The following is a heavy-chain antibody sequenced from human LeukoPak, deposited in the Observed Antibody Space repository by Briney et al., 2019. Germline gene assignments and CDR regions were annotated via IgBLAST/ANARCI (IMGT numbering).Heavy chain of an antibody. Sequence: SETLSLTCTVSGGSISSGSYYWSWIRQPAGTGLEWIRRIYTSGSTNYNPSLKSRVTISVDTSKNQFSLKLSSVTAADTAVYYCARDRGYCSSTSCFYYYYYYMDVWGKGTTVTVSS. CDR3: ARDRGYCSSTSCFYYYYYYMDV. J-gene: IGHJ6*03. V-gene: IGHV4-61*02. CDR2: IYTSGST. CDR1: GGSISSGSYY. D-gene: IGHD2-2*01.